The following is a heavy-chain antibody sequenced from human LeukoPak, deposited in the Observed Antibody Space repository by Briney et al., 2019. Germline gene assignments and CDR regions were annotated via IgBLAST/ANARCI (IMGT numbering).Heavy chain of an antibody. Sequence: GGSLRLSCAASGFTFSSYSMNWVRQAPGKGLEWVSSISSSSSYIYYADSVKGRFTISRDNAKNSLYLRMNSLRAEDTAVYYCAGRMVAVAGTGVDYWGQGTLVTVSS. CDR1: GFTFSSYS. CDR2: ISSSSSYI. V-gene: IGHV3-21*01. J-gene: IGHJ4*02. CDR3: AGRMVAVAGTGVDY. D-gene: IGHD6-19*01.